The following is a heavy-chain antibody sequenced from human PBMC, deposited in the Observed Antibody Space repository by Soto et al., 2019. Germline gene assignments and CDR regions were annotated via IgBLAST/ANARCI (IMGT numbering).Heavy chain of an antibody. D-gene: IGHD3-9*01. CDR3: ARLGPDSYDILTAESVNFVS. CDR2: IFSDEAK. V-gene: IGHV2-26*01. J-gene: IGHJ4*02. CDR1: GFSLWNTRVG. Sequence: QVTLKESGPVLVKPTETLTLTCTVSGFSLWNTRVGVAWIRQPPGKALEWLAHIFSDEAKSYNTSLRSRLTISKYTSNSQRVLTMANLDAVDTGTYVSARLGPDSYDILTAESVNFVSWGQGTLVTVPS.